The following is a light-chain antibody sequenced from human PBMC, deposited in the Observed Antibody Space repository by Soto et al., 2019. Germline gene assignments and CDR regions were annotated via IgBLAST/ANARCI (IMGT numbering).Light chain of an antibody. CDR2: STD. CDR3: LLYFGGYVV. V-gene: IGLV7-43*01. Sequence: QTVVTQEPSLTVSPGGTVTLTCASSTGAVTSGYYPNWVQQKPGQTPRARIYSTDNKHSWTPARFSGSLLGGKAALTLSGAQPEDEAEYYCLLYFGGYVVCGGGTKLPVL. J-gene: IGLJ2*01. CDR1: TGAVTSGYY.